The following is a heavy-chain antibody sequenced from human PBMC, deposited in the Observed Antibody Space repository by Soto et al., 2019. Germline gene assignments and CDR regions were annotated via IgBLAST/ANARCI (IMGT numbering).Heavy chain of an antibody. CDR1: GGSISRGRYY. J-gene: IGHJ5*02. CDR3: VRSIDP. V-gene: IGHV4-31*03. Sequence: QVQLQESGPGLVKPSQTLSLTGTVSGGSISRGRYYWSWIRQHPGKGLEWIGNMYYSGSTYYNPSFKGRVTKPVDTSKIQFSQKLRSVTAADTAVYYCVRSIDPWGQGTLVTVSS. CDR2: MYYSGST.